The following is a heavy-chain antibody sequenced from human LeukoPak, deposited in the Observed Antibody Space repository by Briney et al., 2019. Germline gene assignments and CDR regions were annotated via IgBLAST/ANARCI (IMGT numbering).Heavy chain of an antibody. CDR2: ISSSSSTI. V-gene: IGHV3-48*02. D-gene: IGHD6-13*01. J-gene: IGHJ4*02. CDR3: ARGPMYSSRFAGDY. Sequence: GGSLRLSCAASGFTFSSYSINWARQAPGKGLEWVSYISSSSSTIYYADSVKGRFTISRDNAKNSLYLQMNSLRDEDTAVYYCARGPMYSSRFAGDYWGQGTLVTVSS. CDR1: GFTFSSYS.